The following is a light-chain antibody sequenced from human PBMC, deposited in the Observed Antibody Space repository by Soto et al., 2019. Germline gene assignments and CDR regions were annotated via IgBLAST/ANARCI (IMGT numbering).Light chain of an antibody. CDR3: QQADTFPIT. CDR2: AAP. V-gene: IGKV1-12*01. CDR1: QDISNY. Sequence: DIQITHPPSSLSASVGDRVTIICEASQDISNYLNWYQQKPGKAPKLLIYAAPSLQSGVPSRFSGSGFGTDFTLTISSLQPEDSAIYYCQQADTFPITFGQGTQLEIK. J-gene: IGKJ5*01.